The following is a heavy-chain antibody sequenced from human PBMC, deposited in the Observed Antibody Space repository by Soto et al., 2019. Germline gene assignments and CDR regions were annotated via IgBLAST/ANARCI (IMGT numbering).Heavy chain of an antibody. J-gene: IGHJ4*02. D-gene: IGHD2-8*01. CDR2: IYYSGST. CDR3: ERDVKGTNDY. V-gene: IGHV4-30-4*02. CDR1: GGSISSGDYY. Sequence: PSETLSLTCTVSGGSISSGDYYWSWIRQPPGKGLEWIGYIYYSGSTYYNPSLKSRVTISVDTSKNQFSLKLSSVTAADKAVYYCERDVKGTNDYWGQGTLVTVSS.